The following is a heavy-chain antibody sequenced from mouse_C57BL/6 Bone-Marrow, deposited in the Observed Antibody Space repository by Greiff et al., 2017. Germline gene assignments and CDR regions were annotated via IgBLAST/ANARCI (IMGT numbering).Heavy chain of an antibody. CDR2: IYPGSGST. D-gene: IGHD1-1*01. CDR1: GYTFTSYW. J-gene: IGHJ2*01. V-gene: IGHV1-55*01. Sequence: QVQLQQPGAELVKPGASVKMSCKASGYTFTSYWITWVKQRPGQGLEWIGDIYPGSGSTNYNEKFKSKATLTVDTSSSTAYMQLSSLTSEDSAVYYCARVTTEGDYFDYWGQGTTLTVSS. CDR3: ARVTTEGDYFDY.